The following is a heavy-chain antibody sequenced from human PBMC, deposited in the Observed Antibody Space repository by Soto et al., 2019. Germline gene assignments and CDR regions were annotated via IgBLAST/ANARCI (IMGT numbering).Heavy chain of an antibody. J-gene: IGHJ4*02. CDR1: GGTFSSYT. Sequence: QVQLVQSGAEVKKPGSSVKVSCKASGGTFSSYTISWVRQAPGQGLEWMGRIIPLLGRANYAQKFQGRVTITADKSTSTAYMELSSLRSEDTAVYYCARDSHDFWSGYYTWGAFDYWGQGTLVTVSS. CDR3: ARDSHDFWSGYYTWGAFDY. D-gene: IGHD3-3*01. CDR2: IIPLLGRA. V-gene: IGHV1-69*08.